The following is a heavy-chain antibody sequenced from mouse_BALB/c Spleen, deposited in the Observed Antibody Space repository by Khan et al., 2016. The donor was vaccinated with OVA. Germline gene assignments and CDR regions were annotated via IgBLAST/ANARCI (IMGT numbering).Heavy chain of an antibody. V-gene: IGHV3-2*02. CDR3: ARKNYYGYAMDY. J-gene: IGHJ4*01. CDR1: GYSITSGYA. CDR2: ISYSGST. Sequence: VQLKESGPGLVKPSQSLSLTCTVTGYSITSGYAWNWIRQFPGNKLEWMGYISYSGSTRYNPSLRSRISITRDTSKNQFFLQLNSVTTEDTATYYCARKNYYGYAMDYWGQGTSVTVSS. D-gene: IGHD1-1*01.